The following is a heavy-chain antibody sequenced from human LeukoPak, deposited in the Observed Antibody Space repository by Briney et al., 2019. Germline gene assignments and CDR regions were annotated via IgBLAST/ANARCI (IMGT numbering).Heavy chain of an antibody. D-gene: IGHD3-22*01. CDR2: MNPNSGNT. CDR1: GYTFASYD. CDR3: ARANYYDSSGYNY. Sequence: GASVKVSCKASGYTFASYDINWVRQATGQGLEWMGWMNPNSGNTGYAQKFQGRVTITRNTSISTAYMELSSLRSEDTAVYYCARANYYDSSGYNYWGQGTLVTVSS. V-gene: IGHV1-8*03. J-gene: IGHJ4*02.